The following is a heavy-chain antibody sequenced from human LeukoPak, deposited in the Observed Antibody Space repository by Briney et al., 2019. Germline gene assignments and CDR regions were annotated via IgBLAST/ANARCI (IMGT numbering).Heavy chain of an antibody. Sequence: PSQTLSLTCTVSDGSISSSSYYWGWIRQPPGKGLEWIGTIYYSGTTYYNPSLKSRVTISVDTSKNRFSLNLISVTAADTAVYYCARQSMSIAAPFDYWGQGTLVTVSS. V-gene: IGHV4-39*01. J-gene: IGHJ4*02. CDR1: DGSISSSSYY. CDR2: IYYSGTT. CDR3: ARQSMSIAAPFDY. D-gene: IGHD6-6*01.